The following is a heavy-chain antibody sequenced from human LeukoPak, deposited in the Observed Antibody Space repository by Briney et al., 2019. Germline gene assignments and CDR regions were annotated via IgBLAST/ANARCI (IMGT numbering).Heavy chain of an antibody. J-gene: IGHJ6*03. D-gene: IGHD5-18*01. V-gene: IGHV1-18*01. CDR3: AREDRDPGASRESGYSNSHARYYYYMDV. CDR2: ISAYNGNT. CDR1: GYTFTSYG. Sequence: GASVKVSCKASGYTFTSYGISWVRQAPGQGLEWMGWISAYNGNTNYAQKLQGRVTMTTDTSTSTAYMELRSLRSDDTAVYYCAREDRDPGASRESGYSNSHARYYYYMDVWGKGTTVTVSS.